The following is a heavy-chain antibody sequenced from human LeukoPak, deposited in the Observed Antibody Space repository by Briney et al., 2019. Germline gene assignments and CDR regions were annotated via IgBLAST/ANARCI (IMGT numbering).Heavy chain of an antibody. Sequence: PSETLSLTCAVYGGSFSGYYWSWLRQPPGKGLEWVSVIYSGGSTYYADSVKGRFTISRDNSKNTLYLQMNSLRAEDTAVYYCARSYCSSTSCFAFDIWGQGTMVTVSS. CDR2: IYSGGST. D-gene: IGHD2-2*01. J-gene: IGHJ3*02. CDR1: GGSFSGYY. V-gene: IGHV3-66*02. CDR3: ARSYCSSTSCFAFDI.